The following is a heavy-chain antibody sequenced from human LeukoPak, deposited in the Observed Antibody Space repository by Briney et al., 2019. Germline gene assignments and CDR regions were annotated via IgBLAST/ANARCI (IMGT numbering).Heavy chain of an antibody. J-gene: IGHJ4*02. CDR1: GFPFSSYG. D-gene: IGHD2-8*01. V-gene: IGHV3-30*18. CDR2: ISYDGSNK. CDR3: AKDRGDPVWYFDY. Sequence: GRSLRLSCAASGFPFSSYGMHWVRQAPGKGLEWVAVISYDGSNKYYADSVKGRFTISRDNSKNTLYLQMNSLRAEDTAVYYCAKDRGDPVWYFDYWGQGTLVTVSS.